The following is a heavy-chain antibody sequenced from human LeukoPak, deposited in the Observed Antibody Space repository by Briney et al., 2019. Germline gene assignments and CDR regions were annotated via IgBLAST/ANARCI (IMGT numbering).Heavy chain of an antibody. CDR1: GYIFSNYW. J-gene: IGHJ4*02. V-gene: IGHV5-51*01. D-gene: IGHD2-15*01. CDR3: ARPLSGVRSDNLVDY. CDR2: IFPGDSDT. Sequence: GESLRISCNGSGYIFSNYWIGWVRQMPGKGLEWMGTIFPGDSDTRYNPSFEDHVTISVDKSMNTAFLHWSSLQASDTAVYFCARPLSGVRSDNLVDYWGQGTLVTVSA.